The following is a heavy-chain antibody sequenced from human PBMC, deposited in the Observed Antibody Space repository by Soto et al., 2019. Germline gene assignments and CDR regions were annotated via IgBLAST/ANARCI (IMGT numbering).Heavy chain of an antibody. CDR2: IIPIFGTA. J-gene: IGHJ4*02. CDR3: ARAGFGELLPYYFDY. D-gene: IGHD3-10*01. CDR1: GGTFSSYA. V-gene: IGHV1-69*06. Sequence: SVKVSCKASGGTFSSYAISWVRQAPGQGLEWMGGIIPIFGTANYAQKFQGRVTITADRSTSTAYMELSSLRSEDTTVYYCARAGFGELLPYYFDYWGQGTLVTVSS.